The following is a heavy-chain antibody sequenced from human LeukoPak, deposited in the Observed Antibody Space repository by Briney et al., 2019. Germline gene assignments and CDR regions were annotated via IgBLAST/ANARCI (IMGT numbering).Heavy chain of an antibody. J-gene: IGHJ6*03. CDR3: AKDIMGKSRRNYYYYMDV. D-gene: IGHD3-16*01. V-gene: IGHV3-7*01. CDR2: IKQDGSEK. Sequence: GGSLRLSCAASGFTFSSYWMSWVRQAPGKGLEWVANIKQDGSEKYYVDSVKGRFTISRDNAKNSLYLQMNSLRAEDTAVYYCAKDIMGKSRRNYYYYMDVWGKGTTVTVSS. CDR1: GFTFSSYW.